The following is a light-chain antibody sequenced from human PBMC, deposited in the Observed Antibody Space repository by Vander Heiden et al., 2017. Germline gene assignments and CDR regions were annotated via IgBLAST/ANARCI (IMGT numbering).Light chain of an antibody. Sequence: QSVLTQPPSVSAAPGQKVTISCSGSSSHIGNNYVSWYQQLPGTAPKLLIYENNKRPSGIPDRFSGSKSGTSATLGITGLQTGDEADYYCGTWDSSLSAVFGGGTKLTVL. CDR2: ENN. J-gene: IGLJ2*01. V-gene: IGLV1-51*02. CDR3: GTWDSSLSAV. CDR1: SSHIGNNY.